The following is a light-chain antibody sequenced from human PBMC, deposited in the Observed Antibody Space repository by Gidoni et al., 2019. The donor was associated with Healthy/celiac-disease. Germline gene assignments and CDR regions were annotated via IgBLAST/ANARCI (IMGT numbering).Light chain of an antibody. CDR1: SSDVGGYNY. V-gene: IGLV2-14*01. CDR2: EVS. J-gene: IGLJ3*02. CDR3: SSYTSGSTLV. Sequence: QSALTQPASVSASPGQSITISCTRTSSDVGGYNYVSWYQQHPGKAPKLLIYEVSNRPSGVSNRFSGSKSGNTASLTISGLQAEDEADYYCSSYTSGSTLVFGGGTKLTVL.